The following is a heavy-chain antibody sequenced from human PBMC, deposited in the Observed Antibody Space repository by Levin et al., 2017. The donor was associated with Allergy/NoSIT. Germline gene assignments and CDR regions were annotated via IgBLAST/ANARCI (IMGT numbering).Heavy chain of an antibody. Sequence: GGSLRLSCKGSGYSFTSYWIGWVRQMPGKGLEWMGIIYPGDSDTRYSPSFQGQVTISADKSISTAYLQWSSLKASDTAMYYCARVIGGYCSGGSCYSGDYAFDIWGQGTMVTVSS. CDR2: IYPGDSDT. J-gene: IGHJ3*02. CDR1: GYSFTSYW. D-gene: IGHD2-15*01. CDR3: ARVIGGYCSGGSCYSGDYAFDI. V-gene: IGHV5-51*01.